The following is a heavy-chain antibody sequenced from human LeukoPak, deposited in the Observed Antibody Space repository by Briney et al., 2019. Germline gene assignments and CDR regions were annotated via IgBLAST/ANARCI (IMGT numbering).Heavy chain of an antibody. D-gene: IGHD2-15*01. Sequence: GGSLRLSCAASGFTFSDYYMGWIRQAPGKGLEWVSYIRSSGDTIYYADSMRGRFTVSRDNAKHSLYLQMNSLRAEDTAVYYCARSEGNRYCSGSNCYSFFDYWGQGTLVTVSS. CDR2: IRSSGDTI. CDR3: ARSEGNRYCSGSNCYSFFDY. CDR1: GFTFSDYY. V-gene: IGHV3-11*01. J-gene: IGHJ4*02.